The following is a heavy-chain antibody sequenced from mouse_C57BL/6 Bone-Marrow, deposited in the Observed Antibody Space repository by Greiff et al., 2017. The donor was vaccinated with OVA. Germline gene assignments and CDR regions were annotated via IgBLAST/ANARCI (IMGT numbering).Heavy chain of an antibody. Sequence: QVQLQQSGAELVRPGTSVKVSCKASGYAFTNYLIEWVKQRPGQGLEWIGVINPGSGGTNYNEKFKGKATLTADKSSSTAYMQLSSLTSEDSAVYFCARSRRLRPYWYFDVWGTGTTVTVSS. CDR1: GYAFTNYL. D-gene: IGHD2-4*01. J-gene: IGHJ1*03. CDR3: ARSRRLRPYWYFDV. CDR2: INPGSGGT. V-gene: IGHV1-54*01.